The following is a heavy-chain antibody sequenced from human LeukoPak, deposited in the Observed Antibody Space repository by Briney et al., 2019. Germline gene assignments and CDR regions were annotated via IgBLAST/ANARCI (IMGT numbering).Heavy chain of an antibody. J-gene: IGHJ3*02. CDR1: GFTFSSYL. CDR3: AREGDILTGYRNAFDI. Sequence: GRSLRLSCAASGFTFSSYLMHWVRQAPGKGLEWVTVISYDGSDKYYADSVKGRFTISRDNSKNTLYLQMNSLRAEDTAVYYCAREGDILTGYRNAFDIWGQGTMVIVSS. V-gene: IGHV3-30-3*01. D-gene: IGHD3-9*01. CDR2: ISYDGSDK.